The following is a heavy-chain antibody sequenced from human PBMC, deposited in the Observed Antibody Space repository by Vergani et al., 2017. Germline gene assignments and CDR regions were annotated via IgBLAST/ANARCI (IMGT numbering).Heavy chain of an antibody. V-gene: IGHV3-30*02. Sequence: QVQLVESGGGVVQPGGSLRLSCAASGFTFNSYGMHWVRQAPGKGLEWVASIRFDESRLYYGDSIEGPFTISRDNSNNTLYLQMKSLRPEDTAVYYCAKEEVGYCSGGTCYPEYWGQGTLGIVSS. J-gene: IGHJ4*02. CDR1: GFTFNSYG. D-gene: IGHD2-15*01. CDR3: AKEEVGYCSGGTCYPEY. CDR2: IRFDESRL.